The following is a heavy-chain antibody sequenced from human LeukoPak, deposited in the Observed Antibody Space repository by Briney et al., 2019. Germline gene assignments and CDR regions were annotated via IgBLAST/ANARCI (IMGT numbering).Heavy chain of an antibody. CDR1: GFTFSSYW. V-gene: IGHV3-74*01. J-gene: IGHJ4*02. CDR3: ARETGYSSGGRARLGY. D-gene: IGHD6-19*01. Sequence: GGSLRLSCAASGFTFSSYWMHWVRQAPGKGLVWVSRINSDGSSTSYADSVKGRFTISRDNAKNTLYLQMNSLRAEDTAVYYCARETGYSSGGRARLGYWGQGTLVTVSS. CDR2: INSDGSST.